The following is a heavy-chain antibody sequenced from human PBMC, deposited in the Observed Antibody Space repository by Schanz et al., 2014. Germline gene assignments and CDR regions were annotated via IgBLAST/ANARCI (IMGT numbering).Heavy chain of an antibody. J-gene: IGHJ4*02. D-gene: IGHD5-12*01. CDR3: ARARYTGYDCSGY. Sequence: QVQLVQSGPAVKKPGASMKVSCLASGYRFTEYFLHWVRQAPGQGLEWMGWINPNSGKTNYEQKFKGRVTLNSDTSISTAFMELSGLTSDDTATYFCARARYTGYDCSGYWGQGTLLIVSS. CDR2: INPNSGKT. V-gene: IGHV1-2*02. CDR1: GYRFTEYF.